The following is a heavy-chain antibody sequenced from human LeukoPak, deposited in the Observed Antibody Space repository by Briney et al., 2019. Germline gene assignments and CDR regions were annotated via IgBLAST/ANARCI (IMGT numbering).Heavy chain of an antibody. J-gene: IGHJ5*02. V-gene: IGHV7-4-1*02. CDR1: GYTFRNYA. D-gene: IGHD3-22*01. Sequence: ASVKVSCKASGYTFRNYAINWVRQAPGQGLEWMGWTDRNTGNPTYAQGFTGRFVFSLDTSVTTAYLQISSLKAEDTAVYYCVRDVGNYDSRGYYLGWFDPSGQGTLVTVFS. CDR2: TDRNTGNP. CDR3: VRDVGNYDSRGYYLGWFDP.